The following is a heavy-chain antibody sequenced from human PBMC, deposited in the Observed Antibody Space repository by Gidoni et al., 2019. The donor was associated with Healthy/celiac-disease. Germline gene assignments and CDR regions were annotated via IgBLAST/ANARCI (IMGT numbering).Heavy chain of an antibody. CDR1: GYSFTSYW. D-gene: IGHD2-15*01. CDR2: IYPGDSDT. CDR3: ARPIGYCSGGSCYTAMSFYDAFDI. Sequence: EVQLVQSGAEVKKPGESLKISCKGSGYSFTSYWIGWVRQMPGKGLEWMGIIYPGDSDTRYSPSFQGQVTISADKSISTAYLQWSSLKASDTAMYYCARPIGYCSGGSCYTAMSFYDAFDIWGQGTMVTVSS. V-gene: IGHV5-51*01. J-gene: IGHJ3*02.